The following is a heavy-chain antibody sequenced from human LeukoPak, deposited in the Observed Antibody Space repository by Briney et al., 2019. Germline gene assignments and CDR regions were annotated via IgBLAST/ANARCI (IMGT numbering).Heavy chain of an antibody. D-gene: IGHD2-15*01. CDR1: GFTFSSYA. CDR3: AKPRLRAGYFDY. Sequence: GGSLRLSCAASGFTFSSYAMSWVRQAPGKGLEWVSAISGSGGSTYYADSVKGRFTISRDNSKNTLYLQMNSPRAEDTAVYYCAKPRLRAGYFDYWGQGTLVTVSS. J-gene: IGHJ4*02. CDR2: ISGSGGST. V-gene: IGHV3-23*01.